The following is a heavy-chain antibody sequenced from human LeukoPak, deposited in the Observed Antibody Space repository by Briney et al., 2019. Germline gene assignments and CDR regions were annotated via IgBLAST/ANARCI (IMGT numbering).Heavy chain of an antibody. CDR1: GGSISSYY. Sequence: SETLSLTCTVSGGSISSYYWSWIRRPAGKGLEWIGRIYTSGSTNYNPSLKSRVTMSVDTSKNQFSLKLSSVTAADTAVYYCARGGSSGWRTSFDYWGQGTLVTVSS. J-gene: IGHJ4*02. CDR2: IYTSGST. D-gene: IGHD6-19*01. V-gene: IGHV4-4*07. CDR3: ARGGSSGWRTSFDY.